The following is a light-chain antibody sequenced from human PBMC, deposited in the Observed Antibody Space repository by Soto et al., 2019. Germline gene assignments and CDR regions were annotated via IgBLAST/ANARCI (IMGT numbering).Light chain of an antibody. CDR1: SSEVGGYNY. CDR3: SSYTSSSTLYV. J-gene: IGLJ1*01. V-gene: IGLV2-14*04. CDR2: DVS. Sequence: SASHEKKNTISCTGTSSEVGGYNYVSWYQQHPGKAPKLMIYDVSNRPSGVSNRFSGSKSGNTASLTISGLQAEDEADYYCSSYTSSSTLYVFGTGTKVTVL.